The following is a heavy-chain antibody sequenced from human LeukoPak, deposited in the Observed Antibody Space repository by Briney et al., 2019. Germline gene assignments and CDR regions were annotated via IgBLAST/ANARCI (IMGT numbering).Heavy chain of an antibody. Sequence: QSGGSLRLSCAASGFTYSTYWMHWVRQVPGKGLVWFSRINNDGSRTNYADSVKGRFTISRDNAKNTVFLQMNSLRVEDTAVYYCARDDAAAGIIFDYWGQGTLVTVSS. D-gene: IGHD6-13*01. V-gene: IGHV3-74*01. J-gene: IGHJ4*02. CDR2: INNDGSRT. CDR1: GFTYSTYW. CDR3: ARDDAAAGIIFDY.